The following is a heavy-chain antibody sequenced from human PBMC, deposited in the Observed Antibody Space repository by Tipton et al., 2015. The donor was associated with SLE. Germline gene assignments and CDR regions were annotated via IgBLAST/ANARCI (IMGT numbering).Heavy chain of an antibody. CDR3: ERSGGY. CDR1: GGSISSGGYY. CDR2: VFYSGSART. D-gene: IGHD3-10*01. V-gene: IGHV4-61*08. J-gene: IGHJ4*02. Sequence: TLSLTCAVSGGSISSGGYYWTWVRQAPGKGLEWIGYVFYSGSARTKYNPSLNSRVTISADTSKNQFSLKLDSVTAADTAVYYCERSGGYWGQGALVTVSS.